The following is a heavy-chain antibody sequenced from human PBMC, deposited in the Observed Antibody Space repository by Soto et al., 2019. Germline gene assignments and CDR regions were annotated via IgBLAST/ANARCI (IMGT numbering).Heavy chain of an antibody. J-gene: IGHJ6*02. D-gene: IGHD6-25*01. Sequence: GGSLRLSCAASGFTFSSYGMHWVRQAPGKGLEWVAVISYDGSNKYYADSVKGRFTISRDNSKNTLYLQMNSLRAEDTAVYYCAKDQIAAVYYYYGMDVWRQGTTVTVCS. CDR3: AKDQIAAVYYYYGMDV. V-gene: IGHV3-30*18. CDR2: ISYDGSNK. CDR1: GFTFSSYG.